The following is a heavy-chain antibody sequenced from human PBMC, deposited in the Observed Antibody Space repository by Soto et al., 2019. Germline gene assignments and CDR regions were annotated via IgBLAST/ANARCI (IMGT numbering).Heavy chain of an antibody. CDR1: GYTFTSYD. J-gene: IGHJ6*02. D-gene: IGHD2-15*01. CDR2: MNPNSGNT. V-gene: IGHV1-8*01. Sequence: ASVKVSCKASGYTFTSYDINWVRQATGQGLEWMGWMNPNSGNTGYAQKFQCRVTITRNTSISTAYMELSSLRSEDTAVYYCYAWSYYYYYGMDVWGQGTTVTVSS. CDR3: YAWSYYYYYGMDV.